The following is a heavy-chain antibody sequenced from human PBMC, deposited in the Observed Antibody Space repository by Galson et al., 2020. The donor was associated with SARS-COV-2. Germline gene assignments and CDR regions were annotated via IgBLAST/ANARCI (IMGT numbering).Heavy chain of an antibody. CDR2: LSSSSTYI. V-gene: IGHV3-21*01. CDR1: GFTFSAYT. D-gene: IGHD3-10*02. Sequence: GGSLRLSCAASGFTFSAYTINWVRQAPGKGLEWVSSLSSSSTYIYYADSLKGRFTISRDNAKNSVYLQMNSLRAEDTAVYYCARDASWAMFAMDVWGQGTTVSVFS. J-gene: IGHJ6*02. CDR3: ARDASWAMFAMDV.